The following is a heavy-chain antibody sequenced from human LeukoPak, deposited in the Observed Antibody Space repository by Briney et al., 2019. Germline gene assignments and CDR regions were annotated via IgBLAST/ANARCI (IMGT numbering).Heavy chain of an antibody. Sequence: GASVKVSFKVSGYTLTELSMHWVRQAPGKGLEWMGGFDPEDGETIYAQKFQGRVTMTEDTSTDTAYMELSSLRSEDTAVYYCATRYSSSPYYYYYMDVWGKGTTVTVSS. CDR1: GYTLTELS. CDR3: ATRYSSSPYYYYYMDV. D-gene: IGHD6-13*01. V-gene: IGHV1-24*01. J-gene: IGHJ6*03. CDR2: FDPEDGET.